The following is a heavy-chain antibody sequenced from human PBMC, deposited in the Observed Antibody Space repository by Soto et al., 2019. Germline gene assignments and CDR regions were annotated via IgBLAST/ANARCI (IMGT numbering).Heavy chain of an antibody. Sequence: PGGSLRLSCAASGFTFSSYWMSWVRQAPGKGLEWVANIKQDGSEKYYVDSVKGRFTISRDNAKNSLYLQMNSLRAEDTAVYYCARDAPTTVTGRYGMDVWGQGTTVTVSS. J-gene: IGHJ6*02. D-gene: IGHD4-4*01. CDR1: GFTFSSYW. CDR3: ARDAPTTVTGRYGMDV. CDR2: IKQDGSEK. V-gene: IGHV3-7*01.